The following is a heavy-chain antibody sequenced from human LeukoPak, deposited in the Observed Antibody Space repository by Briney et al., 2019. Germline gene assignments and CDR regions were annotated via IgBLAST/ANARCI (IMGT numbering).Heavy chain of an antibody. CDR3: ARDLDTYVLLTAYDTFDI. Sequence: GGPLRLSCEGSGFTFSNYWITGVRQAQEKGLEGVANIKPRGSEKHYAASVEGRFTIFRDNAKNSLYLQLNSLRAEDTAVYYCARDLDTYVLLTAYDTFDIWGQGTMVTVSS. CDR2: IKPRGSEK. CDR1: GFTFSNYW. J-gene: IGHJ3*02. D-gene: IGHD2-21*02. V-gene: IGHV3-7*01.